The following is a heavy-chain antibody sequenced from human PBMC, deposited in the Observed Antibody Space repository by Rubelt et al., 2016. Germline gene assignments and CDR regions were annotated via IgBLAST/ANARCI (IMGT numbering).Heavy chain of an antibody. D-gene: IGHD3-22*01. J-gene: IGHJ4*02. Sequence: QIQLVQSGAEVKKPGASVKVSCKASGYTFTSHGISWVRKAPGQGLEWMGGFDPEDGETIYAQKFQGRVTMTEDTSTDTAYMELSSLRSEDTAVYYCATDLLTMIVGGGYWGQGTLVTVSS. V-gene: IGHV1-24*01. CDR3: ATDLLTMIVGGGY. CDR2: FDPEDGET. CDR1: GYTFTSHG.